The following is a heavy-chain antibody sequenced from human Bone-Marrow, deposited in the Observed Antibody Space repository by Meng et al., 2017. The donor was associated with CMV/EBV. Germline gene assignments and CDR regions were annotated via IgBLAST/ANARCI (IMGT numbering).Heavy chain of an antibody. CDR3: ARVRYAPGYYYGMDV. CDR1: EGTFSSYA. Sequence: SVKVSCKASEGTFSSYAISWVRQAPGQGLEWMGGIIPLLGIANYPQKFQGRVTITADKSTSTAYMELSSLRSEDTAVYYCARVRYAPGYYYGMDVWGQGTTVTVSS. CDR2: IIPLLGIA. J-gene: IGHJ6*02. D-gene: IGHD3-10*01. V-gene: IGHV1-69*10.